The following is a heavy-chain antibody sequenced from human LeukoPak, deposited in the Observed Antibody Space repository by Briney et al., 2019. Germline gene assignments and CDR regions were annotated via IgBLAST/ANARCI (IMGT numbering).Heavy chain of an antibody. CDR2: IRYDGSNK. CDR3: AKSPYYDILTGYYAGFDY. J-gene: IGHJ4*02. D-gene: IGHD3-9*01. CDR1: GFTFSSYG. V-gene: IGHV3-30*02. Sequence: PGGSLGLSCAASGFTFSSYGMHWVRQAPGKGLEWVAFIRYDGSNKYYADSVKGRFTISRDNSKNTLYLQMNSLRAEDTAVYYCAKSPYYDILTGYYAGFDYWGQGTLVTVSS.